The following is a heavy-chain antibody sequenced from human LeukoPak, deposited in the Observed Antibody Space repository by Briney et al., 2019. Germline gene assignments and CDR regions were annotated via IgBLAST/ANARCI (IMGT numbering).Heavy chain of an antibody. CDR2: INSDWSST. J-gene: IGHJ6*03. CDR1: GFTFDDYA. V-gene: IGHV3-74*01. Sequence: GGSLRLSCAASGFTFDDYAMHLVRQAPGKGLVWVSRINSDWSSTSYADSVKGRFTISRDNAKNTRYLQMNSLRAEDTAVYYCASAAPNPKYCSGGSCYDYYMDVWGKGTTVTISS. D-gene: IGHD2-15*01. CDR3: ASAAPNPKYCSGGSCYDYYMDV.